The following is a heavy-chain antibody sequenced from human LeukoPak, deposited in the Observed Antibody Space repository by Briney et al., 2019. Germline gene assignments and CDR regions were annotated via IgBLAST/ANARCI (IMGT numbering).Heavy chain of an antibody. V-gene: IGHV1-46*01. CDR2: INPRGGTT. CDR3: AREADTTMITLSSVD. CDR1: GGTFSSYA. J-gene: IGHJ4*02. D-gene: IGHD5-18*01. Sequence: ASVKVSCKASGGTFSSYAISWVRQAPGQGLEWMGIINPRGGTTGYAQKFQGRVTMTRDTSTSTVYMELSSLRSEDTAVYYCAREADTTMITLSSVDWGQGTLVTVSS.